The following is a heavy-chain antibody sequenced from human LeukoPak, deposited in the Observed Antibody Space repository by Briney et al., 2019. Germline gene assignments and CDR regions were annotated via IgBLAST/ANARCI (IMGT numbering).Heavy chain of an antibody. J-gene: IGHJ4*02. V-gene: IGHV3-48*02. Sequence: PGGSLRLSCAAPGFTFSSYEMKSVRQAPGKGREWGSYISSSSSTIYYADSVKGRFTISRDNAKNSLYLQMNSLRDEDTAVYYCARDPGAVWFGDLIDYWGQGTLVTVSS. D-gene: IGHD3-10*01. CDR2: ISSSSSTI. CDR1: GFTFSSYE. CDR3: ARDPGAVWFGDLIDY.